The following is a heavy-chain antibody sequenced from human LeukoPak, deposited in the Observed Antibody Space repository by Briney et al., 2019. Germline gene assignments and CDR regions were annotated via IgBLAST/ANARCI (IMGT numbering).Heavy chain of an antibody. D-gene: IGHD5-18*01. CDR2: IYYSGST. V-gene: IGHV4-39*07. Sequence: SETLSLTCTVSGGSISSSSYYWGRIRQPPGKGLEWIGSIYYSGSTYYNPSLKSRVTISVDTSKNQFSLKLSSVTAADTAVYYCAREQRIQLWTTLDYWGQGTLVTVSS. CDR1: GGSISSSSYY. CDR3: AREQRIQLWTTLDY. J-gene: IGHJ4*02.